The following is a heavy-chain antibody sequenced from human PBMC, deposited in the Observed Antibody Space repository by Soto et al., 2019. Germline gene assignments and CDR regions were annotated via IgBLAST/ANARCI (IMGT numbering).Heavy chain of an antibody. Sequence: GGSLRLSCAASGFTFSSYAMSWVRQAPGKGLEWVSAISGSGGSTYYADSVEGRITISRDNSKNTLYLQMNSLRAEDTAVYYCAKVSRLQVADYYYYYMDVWGKGTTVTVSS. CDR3: AKVSRLQVADYYYYYMDV. D-gene: IGHD4-4*01. CDR2: ISGSGGST. CDR1: GFTFSSYA. V-gene: IGHV3-23*01. J-gene: IGHJ6*03.